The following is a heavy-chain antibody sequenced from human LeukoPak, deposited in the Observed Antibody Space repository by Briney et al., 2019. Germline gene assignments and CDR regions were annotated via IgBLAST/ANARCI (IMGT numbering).Heavy chain of an antibody. V-gene: IGHV4-31*03. CDR2: IYYSGST. J-gene: IGHJ4*02. CDR1: GGPISSGGYY. CDR3: ARGGARLYSYGYVFGY. Sequence: PSETLSLTCTVSGGPISSGGYYWSWIRQHPGKGLEWIGYIYYSGSTYYNPSLKSRVTISVDTSKNQFSLKLSSVTAADTAVYYCARGGARLYSYGYVFGYWGQGTLVTVSS. D-gene: IGHD5-18*01.